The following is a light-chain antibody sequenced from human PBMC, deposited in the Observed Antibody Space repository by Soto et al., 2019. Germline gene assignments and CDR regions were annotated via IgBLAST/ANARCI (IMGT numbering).Light chain of an antibody. CDR2: DVS. CDR3: SSYTSSSTLGV. J-gene: IGLJ2*01. CDR1: SSDVGGYNY. Sequence: QSALTQPASVSGSHGQSITISCTGTSSDVGGYNYVSWYQQHPGKAPKLMIYDVSNRPSGVSNRFSGSKSGNTASLTISGLQAEDEADYYCSSYTSSSTLGVFGGGTKLTVL. V-gene: IGLV2-14*01.